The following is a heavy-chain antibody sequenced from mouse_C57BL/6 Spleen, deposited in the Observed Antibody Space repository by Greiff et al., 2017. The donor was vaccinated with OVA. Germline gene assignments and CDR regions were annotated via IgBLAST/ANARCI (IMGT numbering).Heavy chain of an antibody. CDR1: GYTFTSYW. D-gene: IGHD3-2*02. CDR2: IYPGSGST. V-gene: IGHV1-55*01. Sequence: VQLQQPGAELVKPGASVKMSCKASGYTFTSYWITWVKQRPGQGLEWIGDIYPGSGSTNYNEKFKSKATLTVDTSSSTAYMQLSSLTSEDSAVYYCANRQLRLLYYFDYWGQGTTLTVSS. CDR3: ANRQLRLLYYFDY. J-gene: IGHJ2*01.